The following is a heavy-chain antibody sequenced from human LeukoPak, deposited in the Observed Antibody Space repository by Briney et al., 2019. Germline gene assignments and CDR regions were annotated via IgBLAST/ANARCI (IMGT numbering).Heavy chain of an antibody. CDR2: ISTSGGNT. CDR1: GLTFSNYA. J-gene: IGHJ4*02. D-gene: IGHD2-8*01. Sequence: PGGSLRLSCSGSGLTFSNYAMHWVRQAPGKGLEYVSAISTSGGNTDYADSVKGRFTISRDNAKNSLYLQMNSLRAEDTAVYYCAKNGGNHDYWGQGTLVTVSS. V-gene: IGHV3-64*04. CDR3: AKNGGNHDY.